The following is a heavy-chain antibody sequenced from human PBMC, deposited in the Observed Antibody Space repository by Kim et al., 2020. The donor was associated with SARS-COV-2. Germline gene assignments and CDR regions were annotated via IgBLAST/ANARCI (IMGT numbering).Heavy chain of an antibody. J-gene: IGHJ3*02. D-gene: IGHD3-10*01. V-gene: IGHV3-11*04. Sequence: GGSLRLSCAASGFTFSDYYMTWIRQAPGKELEWVSYISTSGDTMYYEDSVKGRFTISRDNAKNSLYLQMTSLRAEDTAVYYCARPFQTGDYYGSGFSAFYDMWGQGTLVTVSS. CDR1: GFTFSDYY. CDR3: ARPFQTGDYYGSGFSAFYDM. CDR2: ISTSGDTM.